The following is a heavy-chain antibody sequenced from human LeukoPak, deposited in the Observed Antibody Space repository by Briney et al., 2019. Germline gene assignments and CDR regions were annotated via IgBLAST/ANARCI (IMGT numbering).Heavy chain of an antibody. CDR3: ASHTYYYDNAFDP. J-gene: IGHJ5*02. CDR2: IYPGDSDT. CDR1: GYSFTGYW. Sequence: GESLKISCKGSGYSFTGYWVGWVRQMPGKGLEWMGIIYPGDSDTRYSPSFQGQVTISADKSISTAYLQWSSLKASDTATYYCASHTYYYDNAFDPWGQGTLVTVSS. V-gene: IGHV5-51*01. D-gene: IGHD3-22*01.